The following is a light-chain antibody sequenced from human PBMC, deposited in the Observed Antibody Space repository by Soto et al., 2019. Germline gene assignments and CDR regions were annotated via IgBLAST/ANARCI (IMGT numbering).Light chain of an antibody. CDR1: QSVSS. CDR2: GAS. CDR3: QYYDNWRLS. Sequence: EIVMTQSPATLSVSPGDRATLSCRASQSVSSIAWYPQKPGQPPRLLIYGASRRATNIPARFSGGGSDTEFTLTISTLQSEDFAVYYCQYYDNWRLSFGGGTTVEIK. V-gene: IGKV3-15*01. J-gene: IGKJ4*01.